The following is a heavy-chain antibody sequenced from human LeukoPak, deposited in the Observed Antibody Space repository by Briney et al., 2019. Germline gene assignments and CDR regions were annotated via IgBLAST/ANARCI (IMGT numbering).Heavy chain of an antibody. CDR2: FDDGERT. J-gene: IGHJ3*02. CDR1: GGSFSSYS. V-gene: IGHV4-34*01. D-gene: IGHD3-10*01. CDR3: ASRFTMPLIRGAFDI. Sequence: SETLSLTCAVYGGSFSSYSWIFIRQPPGKGLEWIGEFDDGERTNYNPSLKSRVTISVDTSKNQFSLKLSPVTAADTAMYYCASRFTMPLIRGAFDIWGQGTMVIVSS.